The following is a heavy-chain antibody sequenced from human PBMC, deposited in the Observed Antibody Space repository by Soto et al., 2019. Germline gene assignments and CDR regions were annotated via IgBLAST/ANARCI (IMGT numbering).Heavy chain of an antibody. CDR3: TKDDGYNDSTYYHYFGMDV. D-gene: IGHD5-12*01. Sequence: QAQLVESGGGVVQPGRSLRLSCAASGFTFSGYYMHWVRQAPGKGLEWVAVISYDGSTEYYADSVKGRFTISRDNSANRLFLKMNSLRPEDTAVYYCTKDDGYNDSTYYHYFGMDVWGQGTTVTVSS. J-gene: IGHJ6*02. CDR2: ISYDGSTE. CDR1: GFTFSGYY. V-gene: IGHV3-30*18.